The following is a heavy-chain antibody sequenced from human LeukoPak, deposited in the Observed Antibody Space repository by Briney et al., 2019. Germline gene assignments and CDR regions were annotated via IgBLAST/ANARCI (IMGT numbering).Heavy chain of an antibody. Sequence: PSETLSLTCAVYGGSFNNYYWNWIRQAPGKGLEWIGEINDSGRIIYNPSLKSRVTISVDTSKNQFSLRLSSVTAADTGIYYCARRWNYGIHYHIDVWGERPTDTVSS. D-gene: IGHD1-7*01. V-gene: IGHV4-34*01. CDR2: INDSGRI. J-gene: IGHJ6*03. CDR3: ARRWNYGIHYHIDV. CDR1: GGSFNNYY.